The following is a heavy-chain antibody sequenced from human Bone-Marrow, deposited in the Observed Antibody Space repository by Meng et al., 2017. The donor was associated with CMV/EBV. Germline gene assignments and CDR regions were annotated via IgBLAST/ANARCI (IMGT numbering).Heavy chain of an antibody. V-gene: IGHV3-23*03. CDR1: SISSYA. CDR3: AKMGVAGSYNNWFDP. J-gene: IGHJ5*02. CDR2: TYIGGSST. D-gene: IGHD3-10*01. Sequence: SISSYARSWVRQAPGKGLEWVAFTYIGGSSTYNAAPKRGGIIIANNSTKNTLYKQMTILSAEDTAVYYCAKMGVAGSYNNWFDPWGQGTLVTVSS.